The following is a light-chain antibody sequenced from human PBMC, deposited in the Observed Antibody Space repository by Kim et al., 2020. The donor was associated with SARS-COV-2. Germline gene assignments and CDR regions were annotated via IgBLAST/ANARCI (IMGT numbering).Light chain of an antibody. CDR3: NSRKSSGNPYV. Sequence: ALGQTVRITCQGASLRSYSANWYQQKPGQAPLLVIYGKNNRPSGIPDRFSGTSSGNTASLTITGAQAEDEADYYCNSRKSSGNPYVFGSGTKVTVL. J-gene: IGLJ1*01. CDR2: GKN. V-gene: IGLV3-19*01. CDR1: SLRSYS.